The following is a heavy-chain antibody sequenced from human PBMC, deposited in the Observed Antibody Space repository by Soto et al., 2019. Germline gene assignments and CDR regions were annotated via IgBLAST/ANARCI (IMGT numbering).Heavy chain of an antibody. CDR3: TTGHVITMIVVVDFDY. CDR2: IKSKTDGGTT. CDR1: GFTFSNAW. Sequence: GGSLRLSCAASGFTFSNAWMSWVRQAPGKGLEWVGRIKSKTDGGTTDYAAPVKGRFTISRDDSKNTLYLQMNSLKTEDTAVYYCTTGHVITMIVVVDFDYWGQGTLVPVSS. D-gene: IGHD3-22*01. J-gene: IGHJ4*02. V-gene: IGHV3-15*01.